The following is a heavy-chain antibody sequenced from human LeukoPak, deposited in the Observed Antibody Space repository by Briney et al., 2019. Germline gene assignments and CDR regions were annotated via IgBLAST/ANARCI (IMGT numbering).Heavy chain of an antibody. CDR2: ISYDGSNK. D-gene: IGHD5-24*01. CDR1: GFTFSSYG. J-gene: IGHJ4*02. V-gene: IGHV3-30*18. Sequence: PGGSLRLSCAASGFTFSSYGMHWVRQAPGKGLEWVAVISYDGSNKYYADSVKGRFTISRDNSKNTLYLQMNSLRAEDTAVYYCAKGGWLQYIDYWGQGTLVTVSS. CDR3: AKGGWLQYIDY.